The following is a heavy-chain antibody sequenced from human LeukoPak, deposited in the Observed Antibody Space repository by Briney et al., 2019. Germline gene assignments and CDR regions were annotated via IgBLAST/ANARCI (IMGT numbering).Heavy chain of an antibody. CDR3: ARGSRYSSGYDYIDH. D-gene: IGHD3-22*01. Sequence: SETLSLTCTVSGGSISSGSDYCSWIRQTAGKGLELIGRSYSSGSTNYNPSLKSRVSISVDTSKNQFSLRLSSVTAADTAVYYCARGSRYSSGYDYIDHWGQGTLVTVSS. V-gene: IGHV4-61*02. J-gene: IGHJ4*02. CDR1: GGSISSGSDY. CDR2: SYSSGST.